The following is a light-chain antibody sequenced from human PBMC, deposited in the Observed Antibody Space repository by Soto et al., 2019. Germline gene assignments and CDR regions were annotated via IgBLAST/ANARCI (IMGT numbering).Light chain of an antibody. CDR2: GAS. CDR1: RSISSSY. CDR3: QQYGSSLIYT. V-gene: IGKV3-20*01. Sequence: DIELTQSPGTLSLSPGERAALSCRASRSISSSYLAWYQQKPGQAPRLLIYGASIRATDIPDRFSGSGSGTDFTLTINRLEPEDFAVYYCQQYGSSLIYTFGQGTKLEMK. J-gene: IGKJ2*01.